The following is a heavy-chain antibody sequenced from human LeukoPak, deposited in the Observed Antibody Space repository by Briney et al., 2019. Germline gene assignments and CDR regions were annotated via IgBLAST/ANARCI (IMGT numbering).Heavy chain of an antibody. CDR2: ISGSGGST. V-gene: IGHV3-23*01. CDR3: ARDRGIGSKRGYYYYGIDV. Sequence: GGSLRLSCAASGFTFSSYAMSWVRQAPGKGLEWVSAISGSGGSTYYADSVKGRFTISRDNSKNTLYLQMNSLRAEDTAVYYCARDRGIGSKRGYYYYGIDVWGQGTTVTVSS. CDR1: GFTFSSYA. D-gene: IGHD2-15*01. J-gene: IGHJ6*02.